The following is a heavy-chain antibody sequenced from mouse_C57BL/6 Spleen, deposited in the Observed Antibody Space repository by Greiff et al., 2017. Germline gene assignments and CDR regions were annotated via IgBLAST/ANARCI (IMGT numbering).Heavy chain of an antibody. CDR3: AGGVTTVEEGSWFAC. Sequence: QVQLKESGAELVRPGASVTLSCKASGYTFTDYEMHWVKQTPVHGLEWIGAIDPESGGTAYNQKFKGKAILTADKSSSTAYMELRSLTSEDSAVYYCAGGVTTVEEGSWFACWGQGTMVTVSA. J-gene: IGHJ3*01. CDR2: IDPESGGT. D-gene: IGHD1-1*01. V-gene: IGHV1-15*01. CDR1: GYTFTDYE.